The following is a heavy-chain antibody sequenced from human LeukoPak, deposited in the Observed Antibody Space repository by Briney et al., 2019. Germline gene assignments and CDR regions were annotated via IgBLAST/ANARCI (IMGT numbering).Heavy chain of an antibody. CDR1: GFTFTNYW. CDR2: ISSSGSTI. V-gene: IGHV3-11*04. CDR3: ARPRHSSWYAGGAFDI. Sequence: GGSLRLSCAASGFTFTNYWMNWIRQAPGKGLEWVSYISSSGSTIYYADSVKGRFTISRDNAKNSLYLQMNSLRAEDTAVYYCARPRHSSWYAGGAFDIWGQGTMVTVSS. D-gene: IGHD6-13*01. J-gene: IGHJ3*02.